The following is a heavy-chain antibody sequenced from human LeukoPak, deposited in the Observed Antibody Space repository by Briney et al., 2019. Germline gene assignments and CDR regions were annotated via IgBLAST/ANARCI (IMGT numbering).Heavy chain of an antibody. CDR2: IIPILGIA. D-gene: IGHD3-22*01. V-gene: IGHV1-69*04. Sequence: SVKVSFKASGGTFSSYAISWVRQAPGQGLEWMGRIIPILGIANYAQKFQGRVTITADKSTSTAYMELSSLRSEDTAVYYCARGVRDSSGDAFDIWGQGTMVTVSS. J-gene: IGHJ3*02. CDR3: ARGVRDSSGDAFDI. CDR1: GGTFSSYA.